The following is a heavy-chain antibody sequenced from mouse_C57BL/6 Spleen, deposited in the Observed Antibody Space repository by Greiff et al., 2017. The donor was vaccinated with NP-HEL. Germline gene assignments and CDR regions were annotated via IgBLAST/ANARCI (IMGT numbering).Heavy chain of an antibody. V-gene: IGHV1-50*01. Sequence: QVQLQQSGAELVKPGASVKLSCKASGYTFTSYWMQWVKQRPGQGLEWIGEIDPSDSYTNYNQKFKGKATLTVDTSSSTAYMQLSSLTSEDSAVYYCARRDDGDIFAHRGEGTLVTVSA. CDR1: GYTFTSYW. J-gene: IGHJ3*01. D-gene: IGHD2-13*01. CDR2: IDPSDSYT. CDR3: ARRDDGDIFAH.